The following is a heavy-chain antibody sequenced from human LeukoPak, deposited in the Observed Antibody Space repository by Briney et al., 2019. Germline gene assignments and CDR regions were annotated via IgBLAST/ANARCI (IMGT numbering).Heavy chain of an antibody. D-gene: IGHD6-13*01. Sequence: SGTLSLTCAVYGGSFSGYYWSWIRQPPGKGLEWIGEINHSGSTNYNPSLKSRVTISVDTSKNQFSLRLSSVTAADTAVYYCAGVTGYMTEDYFDYWGQGTLITVSS. V-gene: IGHV4-34*01. CDR2: INHSGST. J-gene: IGHJ4*02. CDR3: AGVTGYMTEDYFDY. CDR1: GGSFSGYY.